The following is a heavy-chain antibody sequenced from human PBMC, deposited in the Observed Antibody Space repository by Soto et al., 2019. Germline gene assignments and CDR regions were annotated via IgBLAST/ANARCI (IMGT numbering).Heavy chain of an antibody. CDR1: GGSISTYY. Sequence: SEALSLTCTVSGGSISTYYWSWSRQPPGKGLEWIGYIYYSGSTNSNPSLKSRVTISLDTSKIQFSLKLTSVTAADTAVYYCAIVSGCGDGGCAFAPWGQGSLVIGSS. D-gene: IGHD2-15*01. CDR2: IYYSGST. J-gene: IGHJ5*02. V-gene: IGHV4-59*01. CDR3: AIVSGCGDGGCAFAP.